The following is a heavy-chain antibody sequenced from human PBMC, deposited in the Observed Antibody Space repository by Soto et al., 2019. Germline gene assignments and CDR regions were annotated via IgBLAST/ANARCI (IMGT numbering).Heavy chain of an antibody. D-gene: IGHD6-13*01. CDR1: GGSFSGYY. Sequence: SETLSLTCAVYGGSFSGYYWSWIRQPLGKGLEWIGEINHSGSTNYNPSLKSRVTISVDTSKNQFSLKLSSVTAADTAVYYCASFGRYSSSWYLIDYFDYWGQGTLVTVSS. V-gene: IGHV4-34*01. CDR2: INHSGST. J-gene: IGHJ4*02. CDR3: ASFGRYSSSWYLIDYFDY.